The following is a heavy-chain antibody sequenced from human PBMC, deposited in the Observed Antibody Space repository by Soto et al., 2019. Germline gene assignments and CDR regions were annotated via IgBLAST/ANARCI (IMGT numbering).Heavy chain of an antibody. CDR3: ARESLLLNWFDP. J-gene: IGHJ5*02. CDR1: GFSLTTGGMR. D-gene: IGHD3-22*01. V-gene: IGHV2-70*04. CDR2: IDWNDDK. Sequence: SGPRGEPTQTLTLTCTFSGFSLTTGGMRVSWIRQPPGKALEWLARIDWNDDKVYSTSLKTRLTISKDTSKNQVVLTMTNMDTVDTATYYCARESLLLNWFDPWGQGTLVTASS.